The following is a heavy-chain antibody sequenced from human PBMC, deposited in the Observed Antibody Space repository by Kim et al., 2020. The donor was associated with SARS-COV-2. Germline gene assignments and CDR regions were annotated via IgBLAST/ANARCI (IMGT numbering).Heavy chain of an antibody. J-gene: IGHJ3*01. CDR3: ARQPSGRGVRENFVSVGLDV. V-gene: IGHV4-59*08. CDR2: IYYSGTT. Sequence: SETLSLTCSVSGGSFFGYYWSWIRQSPGKGLEWIGYIYYSGTTNYNSSLKSRVSISIDRSKNQLSLSLTSVTASDTAVYYCARQPSGRGVRENFVSVGLDVWGQGAMVIVSS. CDR1: GGSFFGYY. D-gene: IGHD3-10*01.